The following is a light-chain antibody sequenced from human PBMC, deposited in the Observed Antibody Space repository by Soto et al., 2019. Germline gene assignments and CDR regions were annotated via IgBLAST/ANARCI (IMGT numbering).Light chain of an antibody. V-gene: IGKV3D-15*01. J-gene: IGKJ5*01. Sequence: EIVMTQSPATLSVSPGEGATLSCSASQSVSSNLGWYQQKPGQAPRLLIYDASNRATGIPARFSGSGSGADFTLTISRLEPEDFAVYFCQQYGNSPPGTFGQGTRLEIK. CDR3: QQYGNSPPGT. CDR1: QSVSSN. CDR2: DAS.